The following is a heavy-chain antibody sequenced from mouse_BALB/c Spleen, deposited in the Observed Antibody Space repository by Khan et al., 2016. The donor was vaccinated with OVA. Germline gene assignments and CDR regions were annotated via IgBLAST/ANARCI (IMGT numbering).Heavy chain of an antibody. J-gene: IGHJ4*01. CDR2: IDPENGNT. Sequence: VQLQQSGAELVRPGALVKLSCKALGFNLKDYYMHWVKQRPEQGLEWIGWIDPENGNTIYDPKFQDKASMTADTSSNIAYLQFSSLTSEDTAVYYCARRDYEAMDYWGQGTSVTVSS. D-gene: IGHD2-4*01. CDR1: GFNLKDYY. V-gene: IGHV14-1*02. CDR3: ARRDYEAMDY.